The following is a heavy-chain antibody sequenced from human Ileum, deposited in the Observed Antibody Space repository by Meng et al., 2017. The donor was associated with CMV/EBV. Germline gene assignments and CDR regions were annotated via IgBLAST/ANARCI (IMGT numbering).Heavy chain of an antibody. CDR3: ASRGDFDF. CDR1: GFTFSSYG. Sequence: LRLSCVGSGFTFSSYGFHWVRQAPGKGLEWVAIITPDGSHKYYGDSVKGRFLISRDNSKNTLYLQMNSLRPEDTAVYYCASRGDFDFWGQGTLVTVSS. D-gene: IGHD3-10*01. V-gene: IGHV3-30*03. CDR2: ITPDGSHK. J-gene: IGHJ4*02.